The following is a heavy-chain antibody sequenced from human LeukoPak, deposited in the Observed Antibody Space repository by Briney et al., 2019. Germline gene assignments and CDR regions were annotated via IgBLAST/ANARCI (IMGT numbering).Heavy chain of an antibody. CDR3: ARNREYYFDY. CDR1: GGSISSTIL. J-gene: IGHJ4*02. V-gene: IGHV4-4*02. CDR2: VYPSGST. Sequence: SGTLSLTCAVSGGSISSTILWSWVRQTPGKGLEWIGEVYPSGSTNYNPSLKSRLTISVDKSRNQFSLKLNSVTAADTAIYYCARNREYYFDYWGQGTLVTVSS. D-gene: IGHD3-10*01.